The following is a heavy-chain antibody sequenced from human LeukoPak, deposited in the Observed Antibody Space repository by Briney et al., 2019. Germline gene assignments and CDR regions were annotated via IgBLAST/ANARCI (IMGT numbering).Heavy chain of an antibody. V-gene: IGHV3-23*01. Sequence: PSETLSLTCTVSGGSISSSSYYWGWIRQPPGKGLEWVSAISGSGGSTYYAASVKGRFTISRDNSKNTLYLQMNSLRAEATAVYYCAKDRDYGDYYYYYGMDVWGQGTTVTVSS. J-gene: IGHJ6*02. D-gene: IGHD4-17*01. CDR1: GGSISSSSYY. CDR2: ISGSGGST. CDR3: AKDRDYGDYYYYYGMDV.